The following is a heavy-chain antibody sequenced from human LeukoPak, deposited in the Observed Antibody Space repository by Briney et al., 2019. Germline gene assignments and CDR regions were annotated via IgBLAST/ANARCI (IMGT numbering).Heavy chain of an antibody. CDR3: AKDGILGSSGYYYLDY. CDR2: ISGSGGST. J-gene: IGHJ4*02. D-gene: IGHD3-22*01. CDR1: GFTFSSYA. V-gene: IGHV3-23*01. Sequence: PGGSLRLSCAASGFTFSSYAMSWVRQAPGKGLEWVSAISGSGGSTYYADSVKGRFTISRDNSKNSLYLQMNSLRAEDTALYYCAKDGILGSSGYYYLDYWGQGTLVTVSS.